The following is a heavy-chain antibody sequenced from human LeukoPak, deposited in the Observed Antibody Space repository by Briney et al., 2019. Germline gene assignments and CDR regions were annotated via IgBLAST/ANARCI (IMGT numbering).Heavy chain of an antibody. D-gene: IGHD6-19*01. V-gene: IGHV4-39*01. J-gene: IGHJ3*02. CDR2: TYYSGST. CDR1: GGSISSGPYY. Sequence: ASETLSLTCTVSGGSISSGPYYWGWIRQPPGKGLEWIESTYYSGSTYYSPSLKSRVTISADTSKNRFSLKLSSVTAADTAMYYCARQITVAGAWAFDIWGQGTMVTVSS. CDR3: ARQITVAGAWAFDI.